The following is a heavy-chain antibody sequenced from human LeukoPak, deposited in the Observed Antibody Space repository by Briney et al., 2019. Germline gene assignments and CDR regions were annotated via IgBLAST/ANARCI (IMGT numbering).Heavy chain of an antibody. CDR3: ARDAFGLLLNYWYFDL. CDR2: IYTSGST. D-gene: IGHD2-15*01. Sequence: PSETLSLTCTVSGGSISSCYWSWIRQPAGKGLEWIGRIYTSGSTNYNPSLKSRVTMSVDTSKNQFSLKLSSVTAADTAVYYCARDAFGLLLNYWYFDLWGRGTLVTVSS. V-gene: IGHV4-4*07. J-gene: IGHJ2*01. CDR1: GGSISSCY.